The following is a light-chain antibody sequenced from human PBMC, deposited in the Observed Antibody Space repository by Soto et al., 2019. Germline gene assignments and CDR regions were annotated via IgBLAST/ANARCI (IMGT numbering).Light chain of an antibody. Sequence: QSVLTQPASVSGSPGESITISCTGTSSDVGAYDYVSWYQQHPGKATKFMIYDVSDRPSGVSNRFSGSKSGNTASLTISGLQAEDEADYYCTSYTSSSAPFFVFATGTKLTVL. CDR3: TSYTSSSAPFFV. CDR2: DVS. V-gene: IGLV2-14*03. CDR1: SSDVGAYDY. J-gene: IGLJ1*01.